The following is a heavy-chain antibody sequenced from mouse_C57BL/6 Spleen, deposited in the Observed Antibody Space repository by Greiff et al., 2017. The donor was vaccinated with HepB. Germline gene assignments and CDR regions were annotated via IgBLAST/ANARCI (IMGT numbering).Heavy chain of an antibody. J-gene: IGHJ4*01. CDR1: GYTFTSYW. D-gene: IGHD1-1*01. Sequence: QVQLQQPGAELVKPGASVKMSCKASGYTFTSYWITWVKQRPGQGLEWIGDIYPGSGSTNYNEKFKSKATLTVDTSSSTAYMQLSSLTSEDSAVYYCARGATVVATGYYYAMDYWGQGTSVTVSS. CDR3: ARGATVVATGYYYAMDY. CDR2: IYPGSGST. V-gene: IGHV1-55*01.